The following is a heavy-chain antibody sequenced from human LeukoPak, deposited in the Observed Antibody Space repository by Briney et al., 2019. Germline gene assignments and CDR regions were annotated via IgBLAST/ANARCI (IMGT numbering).Heavy chain of an antibody. CDR2: ISYTGHT. CDR3: ARDDYRGVTNFDP. J-gene: IGHJ5*02. D-gene: IGHD3-10*01. V-gene: IGHV4-59*01. CDR1: GGSISPYF. Sequence: SETLSLTCTVSGGSISPYFWSWIRQPPGKGLEWIGYISYTGHTNYNPSLKSRVTISIDTSKNHFSLQLTSVTAVDTAVYFCARDDYRGVTNFDPWGQGTLVTVSS.